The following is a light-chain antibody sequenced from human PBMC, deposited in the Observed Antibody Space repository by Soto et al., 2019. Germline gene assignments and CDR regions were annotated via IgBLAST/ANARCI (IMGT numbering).Light chain of an antibody. V-gene: IGLV2-14*01. CDR3: SSYTSSSTYV. Sequence: QSALTQPVSVSGSPGQSITISCTGTSSDVGGYNYVSWYQQHPGKAPKLMIFEVSNRASGVSTRFSGSKSGNTASLTISGLQAEDGADYYCSSYTSSSTYVFGTGTKVTVL. J-gene: IGLJ1*01. CDR1: SSDVGGYNY. CDR2: EVS.